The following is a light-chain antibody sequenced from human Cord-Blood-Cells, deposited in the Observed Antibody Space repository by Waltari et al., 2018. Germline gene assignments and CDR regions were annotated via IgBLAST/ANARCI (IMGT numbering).Light chain of an antibody. J-gene: IGKJ1*01. Sequence: DIQMTQSPSSLSASVGDRVTITCRTSQSISSYLNWYQQKPGKAPKLLIYAASSLQSGVPSRFSGSGSRTDFTLTISSLQPEDFATYYCQQSYGTRTFGQGTKVEIK. CDR1: QSISSY. CDR3: QQSYGTRT. V-gene: IGKV1-39*01. CDR2: AAS.